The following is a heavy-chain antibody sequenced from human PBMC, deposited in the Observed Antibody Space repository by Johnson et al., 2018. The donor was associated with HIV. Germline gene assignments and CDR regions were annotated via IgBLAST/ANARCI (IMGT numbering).Heavy chain of an antibody. J-gene: IGHJ3*02. CDR3: YSSGYYYGDAFDI. Sequence: QVQLVESGGGLVQPGGSLRLSCAASGFTFSSYWMHWVRQAPGKGLEWVTFIRYDGSKKYYADSVKGRFTISRDNSKSTLYLQMNSLRAEDTAVFYCYSSGYYYGDAFDIWGQGTMVTVSS. V-gene: IGHV3-30*02. D-gene: IGHD3-22*01. CDR1: GFTFSSYW. CDR2: IRYDGSKK.